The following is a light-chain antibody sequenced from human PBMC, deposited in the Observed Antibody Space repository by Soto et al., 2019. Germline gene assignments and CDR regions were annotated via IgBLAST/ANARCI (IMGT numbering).Light chain of an antibody. Sequence: DIQMTQSPSTLSASVGDRVTITCRASQNISRWLAWYQQKPGKAPNLLIYKASNLESGVPSRFSGSGSGTDFILTITSLQPDDFATYYCQQYNDMYTFGRGTKLEI. V-gene: IGKV1-5*03. J-gene: IGKJ2*01. CDR3: QQYNDMYT. CDR1: QNISRW. CDR2: KAS.